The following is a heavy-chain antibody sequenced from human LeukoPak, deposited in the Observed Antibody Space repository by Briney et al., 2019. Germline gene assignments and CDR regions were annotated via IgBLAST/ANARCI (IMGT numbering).Heavy chain of an antibody. CDR1: GFSFSNYA. CDR2: TRPDGNDK. Sequence: GGSLRLSCAASGFSFSNYAMHWVRQAPGKGLEWVAFTRPDGNDKYYADSVKGRFTISRDNSKNMLYLQMNSLRAEDTAVYYCAGDFDYWGQGILVTVSS. V-gene: IGHV3-30*02. J-gene: IGHJ4*02. CDR3: AGDFDY.